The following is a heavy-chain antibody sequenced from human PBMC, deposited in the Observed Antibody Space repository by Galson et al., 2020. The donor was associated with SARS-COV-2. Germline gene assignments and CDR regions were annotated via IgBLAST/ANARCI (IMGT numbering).Heavy chain of an antibody. CDR1: GFTFSDYY. V-gene: IGHV3-11*01. Sequence: GESLKISCAASGFTFSDYYMSWIRQAPGKGLEWVSYISSSGSTIYYADSVKGRFTISRDNAKNSLYLQMNSLRAEDTAVYYCARDGAATVTHRVRSYYYGMDVWGQGTTVTVSS. J-gene: IGHJ6*02. D-gene: IGHD4-17*01. CDR2: ISSSGSTI. CDR3: ARDGAATVTHRVRSYYYGMDV.